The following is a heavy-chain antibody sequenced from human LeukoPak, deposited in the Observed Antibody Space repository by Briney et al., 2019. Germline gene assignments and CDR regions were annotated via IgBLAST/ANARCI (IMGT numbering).Heavy chain of an antibody. CDR3: AKVVAGYCSSTSCPFDS. D-gene: IGHD2-2*01. CDR1: GFTFSSYG. J-gene: IGHJ4*02. Sequence: GGSLRLSCAASGFTFSSYGMDWVPQAPGKGLEWVAYIRCDGSNKNYADSVKGRFTISRDNSKNTLYLQMSSLRAEDTAVYYCAKVVAGYCSSTSCPFDSWGQGTLVTDSS. V-gene: IGHV3-30*02. CDR2: IRCDGSNK.